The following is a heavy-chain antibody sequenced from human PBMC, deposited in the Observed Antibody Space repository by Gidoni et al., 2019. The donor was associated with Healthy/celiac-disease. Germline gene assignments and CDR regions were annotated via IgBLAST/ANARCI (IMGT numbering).Heavy chain of an antibody. CDR1: GFPFSSYG. CDR3: ARDHGGCGGDCLAFDY. V-gene: IGHV3-33*01. CDR2: IWYDGSNK. Sequence: QVQLVESGGGVVQPGRSLRLSCAASGFPFSSYGMHWVRQAPGKGVAGVAVIWYDGSNKDYADSVKGRFTISRDNSKNTLYLQMNSLRAEDTAVYYCARDHGGCGGDCLAFDYWGQGTLVTVSS. J-gene: IGHJ4*02. D-gene: IGHD2-21*01.